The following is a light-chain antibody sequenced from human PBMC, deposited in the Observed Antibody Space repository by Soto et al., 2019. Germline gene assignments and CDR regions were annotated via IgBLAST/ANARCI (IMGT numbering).Light chain of an antibody. CDR1: QSISSY. J-gene: IGKJ2*01. V-gene: IGKV1-39*01. CDR3: QQSYSTPLGDT. Sequence: DIPMTQSPSSLSASVGDRVTITCRASQSISSYLNWYQQKPGKAPKLLIYAASSLQSGVPSRFSGSGSGTDFTLTISSLQPEDFATYYCQQSYSTPLGDTFGQGTKLEIK. CDR2: AAS.